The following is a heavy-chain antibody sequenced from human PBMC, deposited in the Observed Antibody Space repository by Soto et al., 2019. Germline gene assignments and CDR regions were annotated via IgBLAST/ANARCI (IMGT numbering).Heavy chain of an antibody. V-gene: IGHV4-39*01. D-gene: IGHD2-2*01. J-gene: IGHJ5*02. Sequence: QLQLQESGPVLVKPSETLSLTCTVSGGSISSSSYYWGWIRQPPGKGLEWIGSIYYSGSTYYNPSLKSRVTISVDTSKNQFSLKLSSVTAADTAVYYCARLVRPAAYDLVWFDPWGQGTLVTVSS. CDR3: ARLVRPAAYDLVWFDP. CDR2: IYYSGST. CDR1: GGSISSSSYY.